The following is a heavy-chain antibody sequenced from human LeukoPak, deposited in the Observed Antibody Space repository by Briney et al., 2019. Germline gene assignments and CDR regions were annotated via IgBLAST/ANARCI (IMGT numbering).Heavy chain of an antibody. V-gene: IGHV4-39*01. CDR3: ARQTGSGLFILP. J-gene: IGHJ4*02. CDR1: GVSISSSNSY. D-gene: IGHD3/OR15-3a*01. CDR2: IYYSGNT. Sequence: SEALSLTCTVSGVSISSSNSYWGWIRQPPGKGLEWIGSIYYSGNTYYNASLKSQVSISIDTSKNQFSLKLTSVTAADTAVYYCARQTGSGLFILPGGQGTLVTVSS.